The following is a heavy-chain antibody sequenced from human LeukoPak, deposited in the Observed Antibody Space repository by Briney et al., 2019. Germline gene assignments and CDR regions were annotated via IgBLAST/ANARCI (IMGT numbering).Heavy chain of an antibody. CDR1: GFTFSSYW. Sequence: GGSLRLSCAASGFTFSSYWMHWVRQAPGKGLVWVSRINSDGSSTSYADSVKGRFTISRDNAKNTLYVQMNSLGAEDTAVYYCARGPYGSATDYWGQGTLVTVSS. D-gene: IGHD3-10*01. CDR2: INSDGSST. CDR3: ARGPYGSATDY. J-gene: IGHJ4*02. V-gene: IGHV3-74*01.